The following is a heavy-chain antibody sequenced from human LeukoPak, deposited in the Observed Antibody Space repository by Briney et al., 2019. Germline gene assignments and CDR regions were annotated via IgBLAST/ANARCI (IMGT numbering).Heavy chain of an antibody. V-gene: IGHV4-61*01. CDR2: IYYSGSI. D-gene: IGHD3-16*01. J-gene: IGHJ4*02. CDR1: GGSVSSGSYY. Sequence: SETLSLTCTVSGGSVSSGSYYWSWIRQPPGKGLEWIGNIYYSGSINYSPSLKSRVTISVDTSKNQFSLKLSSVTAADTAVYYCARGLTPPPYDYVWGTVKTPYYYFDYWGQGTLVTVSS. CDR3: ARGLTPPPYDYVWGTVKTPYYYFDY.